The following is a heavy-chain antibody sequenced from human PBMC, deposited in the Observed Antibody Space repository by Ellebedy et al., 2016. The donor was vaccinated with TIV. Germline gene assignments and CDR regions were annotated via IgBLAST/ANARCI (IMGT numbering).Heavy chain of an antibody. V-gene: IGHV3-23*01. CDR2: ISGSGGST. CDR3: ARLLGEIGYFYAMDV. D-gene: IGHD3-10*01. J-gene: IGHJ6*02. Sequence: PGGSLRLSCAAYGFTFSSYAMSWVRQAPGKGLECVSAISGSGGSTYYAGSVKGRFTISRDNYKNTLYLQMNSLRDEDTAVYYCARLLGEIGYFYAMDVWGQGTTVTVSS. CDR1: GFTFSSYA.